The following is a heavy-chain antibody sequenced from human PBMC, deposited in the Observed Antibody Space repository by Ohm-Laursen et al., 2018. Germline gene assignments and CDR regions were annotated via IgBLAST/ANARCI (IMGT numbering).Heavy chain of an antibody. CDR2: INPNSGGT. CDR1: GYTFTGYY. Sequence: ESSVKVSCKASGYTFTGYYMHWVRQAPGQGLEWMGWINPNSGGTNYAQKFQGRVTMTRDTSISTAYMELSRLRSDDTAVYYCARGTMIVVVIDYWGQGTLVTVSS. D-gene: IGHD3-22*01. CDR3: ARGTMIVVVIDY. J-gene: IGHJ4*02. V-gene: IGHV1-2*02.